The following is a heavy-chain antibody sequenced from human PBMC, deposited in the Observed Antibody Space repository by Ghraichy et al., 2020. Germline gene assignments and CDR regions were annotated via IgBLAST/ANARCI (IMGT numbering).Heavy chain of an antibody. Sequence: GESLNISCAASGFTFTDHGMHWVRQAPGKGLESVASLWYDGSNKYHADSVQGRFTISRDNSRNTLYLQMNSVRADDTAVYYCARWGHCGGGACIDFWGQGTLVTVSS. CDR2: LWYDGSNK. D-gene: IGHD2-21*01. J-gene: IGHJ4*02. CDR1: GFTFTDHG. V-gene: IGHV3-33*01. CDR3: ARWGHCGGGACIDF.